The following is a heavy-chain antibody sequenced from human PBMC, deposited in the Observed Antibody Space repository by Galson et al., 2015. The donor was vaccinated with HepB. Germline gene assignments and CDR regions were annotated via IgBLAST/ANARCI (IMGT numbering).Heavy chain of an antibody. D-gene: IGHD2-15*01. J-gene: IGHJ4*02. CDR1: GFTFSNYG. Sequence: SLRLSCAASGFTFSNYGMHWVRQAPGKGLEWLALISYDGSIEYYADSVKGRFTISRDDSKNTLYLHMNSLRGEDTAVYYCAIAVAALLDYWGQGTLVTVSS. CDR2: ISYDGSIE. V-gene: IGHV3-30*03. CDR3: AIAVAALLDY.